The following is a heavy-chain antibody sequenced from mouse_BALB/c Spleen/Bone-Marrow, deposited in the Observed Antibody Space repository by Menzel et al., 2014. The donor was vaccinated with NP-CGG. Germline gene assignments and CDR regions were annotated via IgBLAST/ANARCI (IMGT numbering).Heavy chain of an antibody. CDR3: ARRGTRTGSYYFDY. CDR2: ISSVGSYT. J-gene: IGHJ2*01. V-gene: IGHV5-6*02. D-gene: IGHD3-3*01. Sequence: EVKVVESGGDLVKPGGSLKLSCAASGFTFSNYGMSWVRQTPDKRLEWVATISSVGSYTYYPDSVKGRFTISGDNAKNTLFLQMSSLKSEDTAMYYGARRGTRTGSYYFDYWGQGTTLTVSS. CDR1: GFTFSNYG.